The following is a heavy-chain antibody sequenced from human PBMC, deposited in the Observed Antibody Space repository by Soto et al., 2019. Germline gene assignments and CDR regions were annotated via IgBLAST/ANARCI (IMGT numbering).Heavy chain of an antibody. V-gene: IGHV3-66*01. Sequence: GGSLRLSCAASGFTVSSNYMSWVRQAPGKGLEWVSVIYSGGSTYYADSVKGRFTISRDNSKNTLYLQMNSLRAEDTAVYYCAREGIAAAAAYYYYYYMDVWGKGTTVTVSS. CDR1: GFTVSSNY. J-gene: IGHJ6*03. CDR3: AREGIAAAAAYYYYYYMDV. D-gene: IGHD6-13*01. CDR2: IYSGGST.